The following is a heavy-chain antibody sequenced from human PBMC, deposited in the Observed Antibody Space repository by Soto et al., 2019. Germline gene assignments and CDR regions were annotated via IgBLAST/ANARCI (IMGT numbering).Heavy chain of an antibody. D-gene: IGHD3-16*02. J-gene: IGHJ4*02. CDR3: ARSPYDYIWGSYRFDY. Sequence: QVQLVQSGAEVKKPGASVKVSCKACGYTFTSYGIGWVRQAPGQGLEWMGWISAYNGNTNYAQKLQGRVTMTTDTSTSTAYMELRSLRSDDTAVYYCARSPYDYIWGSYRFDYWGQGTLVTVSS. V-gene: IGHV1-18*01. CDR2: ISAYNGNT. CDR1: GYTFTSYG.